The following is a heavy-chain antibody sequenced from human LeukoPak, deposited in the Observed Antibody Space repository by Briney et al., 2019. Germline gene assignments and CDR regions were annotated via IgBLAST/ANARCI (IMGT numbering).Heavy chain of an antibody. CDR2: ISSSSSYI. Sequence: GGTLRLSCEASGVTFSSYSMNWVRHAPGKGLEWVSPISSSSSYIYYADSVKGRFTISRDNAKNSLYLQMNSLRAEDTAVYYCARAEDSSSWYIDRNFDYWGQGTLVTVSS. CDR1: GVTFSSYS. CDR3: ARAEDSSSWYIDRNFDY. J-gene: IGHJ4*02. V-gene: IGHV3-21*01. D-gene: IGHD6-13*01.